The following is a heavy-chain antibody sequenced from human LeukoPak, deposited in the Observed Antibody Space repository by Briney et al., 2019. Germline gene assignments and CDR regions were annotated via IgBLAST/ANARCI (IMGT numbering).Heavy chain of an antibody. CDR3: AREAVTRNYFDY. CDR2: IYSGGST. Sequence: GGSLRLSCAASGFTVSSNYMNWVRQAPGKGLEWVSVIYSGGSTYYADSVKGRFTISRDNSKNTLYLQMNSLRAEDTAVYYCAREAVTRNYFDYWGQETLVTVFS. D-gene: IGHD4-17*01. V-gene: IGHV3-53*01. CDR1: GFTVSSNY. J-gene: IGHJ4*02.